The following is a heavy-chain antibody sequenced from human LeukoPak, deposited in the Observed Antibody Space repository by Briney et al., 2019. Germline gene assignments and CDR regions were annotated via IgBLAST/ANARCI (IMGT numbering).Heavy chain of an antibody. J-gene: IGHJ4*02. V-gene: IGHV4-34*01. D-gene: IGHD5-12*01. CDR2: INHSGST. Sequence: SETLSLTCAVYGGSFSGYYWSWIRQPPGKGLEWIGEINHSGSTNYNPSLKSRVTISVDTSKNQFSLKLSSVTAADTAVYYCARATIGSGYDYLFDYWGQGTLVTVSS. CDR1: GGSFSGYY. CDR3: ARATIGSGYDYLFDY.